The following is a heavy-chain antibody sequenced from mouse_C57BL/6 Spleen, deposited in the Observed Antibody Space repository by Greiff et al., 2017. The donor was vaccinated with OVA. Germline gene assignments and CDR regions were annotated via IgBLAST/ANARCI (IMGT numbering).Heavy chain of an antibody. Sequence: DVQLQESGPGLVKPSPSLSLSCSVTGYSITSGYYWYWIRQFPGNKLEWMGYISYDGSNNYNQSLKNRTSITRDTSKNQIFLKLNSVTTEDTATYYWARDLAGTGYWGQGTTLTVSS. D-gene: IGHD4-1*01. V-gene: IGHV3-6*01. CDR1: GYSITSGYY. J-gene: IGHJ2*01. CDR3: ARDLAGTGY. CDR2: ISYDGSN.